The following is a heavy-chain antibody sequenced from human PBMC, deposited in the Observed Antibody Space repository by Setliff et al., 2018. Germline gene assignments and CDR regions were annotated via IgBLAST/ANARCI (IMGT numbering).Heavy chain of an antibody. CDR1: GDSISGDY. J-gene: IGHJ5*02. Sequence: PSETLSLTCTVSGDSISGDYWSWIRQPPGKGLEWIGFIHYSGSTNYNPSLKSRVIISVDTSKNQFSLKLRSVTAADTAVYYCAGDSRRRFDPWGQGTLVTVSS. CDR2: IHYSGST. CDR3: AGDSRRRFDP. V-gene: IGHV4-59*12.